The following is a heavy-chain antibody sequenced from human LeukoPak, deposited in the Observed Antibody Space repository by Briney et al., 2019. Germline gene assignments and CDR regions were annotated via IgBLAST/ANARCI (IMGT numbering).Heavy chain of an antibody. Sequence: SETLSLTCIVPGGSISSYYWSWIRQPPGKGLEWIGYIYYSGSTKYNPSLNSRVTISVDTSKNQFSLKLSSVTAADTAVYYCARLGHCSGCSCSYYFDYWGQGTLVTVSS. J-gene: IGHJ4*02. CDR1: GGSISSYY. D-gene: IGHD2-15*01. CDR2: IYYSGST. CDR3: ARLGHCSGCSCSYYFDY. V-gene: IGHV4-59*01.